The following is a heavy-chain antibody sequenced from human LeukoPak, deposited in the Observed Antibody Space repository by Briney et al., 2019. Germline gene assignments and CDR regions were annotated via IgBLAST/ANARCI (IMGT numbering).Heavy chain of an antibody. CDR2: INHSGST. Sequence: SETLSLTCAVYGGSLSGFYWSWIRQAPGKGLEWIGEINHSGSTSYNPSLKSRVTISVDTSKTQVSLKLTSVTAADTAVYYCARASSFDENTRYDLSWFGPWGQGTLVTVSS. CDR3: ARASSFDENTRYDLSWFGP. D-gene: IGHD3-22*01. J-gene: IGHJ5*02. V-gene: IGHV4-34*01. CDR1: GGSLSGFY.